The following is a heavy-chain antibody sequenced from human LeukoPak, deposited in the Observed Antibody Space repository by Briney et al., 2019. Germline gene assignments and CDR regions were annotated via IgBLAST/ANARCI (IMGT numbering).Heavy chain of an antibody. Sequence: SETLSLTCAVYGGSFSGYYWSWIRQPPGKGLEWIGEINHSGSTNYNPSLKSRVTISVDTSKNQFSLKLSSVTAADTAVYYCARGVRWRGNSKYYFDYWGQGTLVTVSS. CDR3: ARGVRWRGNSKYYFDY. V-gene: IGHV4-34*01. J-gene: IGHJ4*02. CDR1: GGSFSGYY. D-gene: IGHD6-13*01. CDR2: INHSGST.